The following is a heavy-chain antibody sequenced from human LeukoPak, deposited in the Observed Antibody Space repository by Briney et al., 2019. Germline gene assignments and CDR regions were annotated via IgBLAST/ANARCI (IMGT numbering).Heavy chain of an antibody. J-gene: IGHJ6*03. CDR3: AKSIRTYYYYMDV. Sequence: GGSLRLSCAASGFTFDDYAMHWVRQAPGKGLEWVSLISWDGGSTYYADSVKGRFTISRDNSKNSLYLQMNSLRAEGTALYYCAKSIRTYYYYMDVWGKGTTVTVSS. CDR1: GFTFDDYA. CDR2: ISWDGGST. D-gene: IGHD3-9*01. V-gene: IGHV3-43D*03.